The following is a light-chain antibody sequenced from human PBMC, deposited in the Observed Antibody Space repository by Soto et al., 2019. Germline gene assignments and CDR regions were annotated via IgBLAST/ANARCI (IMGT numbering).Light chain of an antibody. CDR3: QQRSSWPLT. J-gene: IGKJ4*01. Sequence: EIVLTQSPATLSLSPGERATVSCRASQSVSSHLAWYQQKRGQAPRLLIYDASSRASGIPARFSGSGSGTDFTLTISSLEPEDFAVYYCQQRSSWPLTFGGGTKVDIK. V-gene: IGKV3-11*01. CDR2: DAS. CDR1: QSVSSH.